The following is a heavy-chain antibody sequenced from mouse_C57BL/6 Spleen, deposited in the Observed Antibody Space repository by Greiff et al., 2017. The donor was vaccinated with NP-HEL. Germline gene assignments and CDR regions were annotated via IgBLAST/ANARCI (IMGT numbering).Heavy chain of an antibody. CDR3: ATYYGNYYAMDY. D-gene: IGHD2-10*01. Sequence: VKLQQPGAELVMPGASVKLSCKASGYTFTSYWMHWVKQRPGQGLEWIGEIDPSDSYTNYNQKFKGKSTLTVDKSSSTAYMQLSSLTSEDSAVYYCATYYGNYYAMDYWGQGTSVTVSS. J-gene: IGHJ4*01. CDR2: IDPSDSYT. V-gene: IGHV1-69*01. CDR1: GYTFTSYW.